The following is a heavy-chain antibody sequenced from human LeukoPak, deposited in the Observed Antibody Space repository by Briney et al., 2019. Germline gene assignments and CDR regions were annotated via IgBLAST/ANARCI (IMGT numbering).Heavy chain of an antibody. CDR2: ISGSGSST. CDR3: AKALHSSGYYDY. CDR1: GFTFSSYA. Sequence: GGSLRLSCAASGFTFSSYAMSWVRQAPGKGLEWVSGISGSGSSTYYADSVKGRFTISRDNSKNTLYLQMNSLRAEDTAVYYCAKALHSSGYYDYWGQGTLVTVSS. J-gene: IGHJ4*02. V-gene: IGHV3-23*01. D-gene: IGHD3-22*01.